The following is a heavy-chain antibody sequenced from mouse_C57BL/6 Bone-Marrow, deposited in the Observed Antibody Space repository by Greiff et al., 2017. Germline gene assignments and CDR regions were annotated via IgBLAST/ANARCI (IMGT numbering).Heavy chain of an antibody. CDR1: GFTFSSYG. CDR3: ARHSGYYDV. D-gene: IGHD1-3*01. CDR2: ISSGGSYT. V-gene: IGHV5-6*01. J-gene: IGHJ1*03. Sequence: EVMLVESGGDLVKPGGSLKLSCAASGFTFSSYGMSWVRQTPDKRLEWVATISSGGSYTYYPDSVKGRFTISRDNAKNPLYLQMSSLKSEDTAMYYCARHSGYYDVWGTGTTVTVSS.